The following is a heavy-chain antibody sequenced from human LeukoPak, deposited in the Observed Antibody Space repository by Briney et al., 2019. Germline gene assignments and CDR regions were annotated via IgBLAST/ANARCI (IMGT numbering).Heavy chain of an antibody. CDR3: AKRPVRLPYDY. J-gene: IGHJ4*02. D-gene: IGHD5-12*01. CDR2: ISGSGGST. CDR1: GFTFSSFA. Sequence: GGSLRLSCAASGFTFSSFAMSWVRQAPGKGLEWVSAISGSGGSTYYADSVKGRFTISRDNSKNTLYLQMNSLRAEDTAAYYCAKRPVRLPYDYWGQGTLVTVSP. V-gene: IGHV3-23*01.